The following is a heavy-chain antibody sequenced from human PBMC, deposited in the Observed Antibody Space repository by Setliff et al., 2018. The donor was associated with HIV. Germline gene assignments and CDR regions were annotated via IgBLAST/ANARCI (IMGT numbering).Heavy chain of an antibody. V-gene: IGHV4-39*01. Sequence: SETLSLTCTVSGGSISSRDYYWGWIRQPPGKGLEWTGSMSYSGSAYYNPSLKSRVTISVDTSKSQFSLRLSSVTAADTAVYYCARQRDFDWLLQNYYYMDVWGKGATVTVSS. CDR3: ARQRDFDWLLQNYYYMDV. CDR2: MSYSGSA. J-gene: IGHJ6*03. CDR1: GGSISSRDYY. D-gene: IGHD3-9*01.